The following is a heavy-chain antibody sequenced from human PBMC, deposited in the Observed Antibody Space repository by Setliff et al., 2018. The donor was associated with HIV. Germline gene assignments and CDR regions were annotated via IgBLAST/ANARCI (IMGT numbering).Heavy chain of an antibody. V-gene: IGHV4-31*03. J-gene: IGHJ6*03. CDR1: GGSISSGGHY. CDR3: ARGEDNYFYYMDV. Sequence: KTSETLSLTCSVSGGSISSGGHYWSWIRQHPGKGLEWIGYIYYSGSTYYNPSLKSRVIISVDTSKNHFSLKLASVTAADTAVYYCARGEDNYFYYMDVWGKGTTVTVSS. CDR2: IYYSGST.